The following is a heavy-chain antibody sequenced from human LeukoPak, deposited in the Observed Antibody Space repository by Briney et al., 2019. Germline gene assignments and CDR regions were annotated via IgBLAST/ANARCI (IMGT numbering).Heavy chain of an antibody. CDR1: GFTFSDYY. CDR2: ISWNSGSI. CDR3: AKDRYSSGRSPAFDY. D-gene: IGHD6-19*01. Sequence: GGSLRLSCAASGFTFSDYYMNWIRQAPGKGLEWVSGISWNSGSIGYADSVKGRFTFSRDNAKNSLYLQMNSLRAEDMALYYCAKDRYSSGRSPAFDYWGQGTLVTVSS. V-gene: IGHV3-9*03. J-gene: IGHJ4*02.